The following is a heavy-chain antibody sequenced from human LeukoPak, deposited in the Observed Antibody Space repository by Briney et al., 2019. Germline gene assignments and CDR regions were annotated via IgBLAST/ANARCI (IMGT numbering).Heavy chain of an antibody. CDR2: INWNVRNV. Sequence: GGSLRLSCATSGFTFDDYGMNWVRQAPGKGLEWVSNINWNVRNVDYADSVKGRFTISRDKAKNSLHLQMISLRAEDTAVYYCARVRKQYYYDDSHHRDASDIWGQGTMVIVSS. D-gene: IGHD3-22*01. CDR1: GFTFDDYG. CDR3: ARVRKQYYYDDSHHRDASDI. J-gene: IGHJ3*02. V-gene: IGHV3-20*04.